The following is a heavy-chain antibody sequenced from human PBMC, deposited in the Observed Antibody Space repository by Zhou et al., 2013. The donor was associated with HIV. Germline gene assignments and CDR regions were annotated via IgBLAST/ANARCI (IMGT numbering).Heavy chain of an antibody. D-gene: IGHD4-17*01. CDR1: GYTFTTYY. CDR2: INPSNGGT. V-gene: IGHV1-46*01. CDR3: ARAYGMTTMTTPRAYYYGMDV. Sequence: QVQLVQSGAEVKKPGASVNVSCKASGYTFTTYYIHWVRQAPAQGLEWMGVINPSNGGTTYAQKFQGRLKITTDEDTSTVYMEVKSLRSDDTALYYCARAYGMTTMTTPRAYYYGMDVWGQGTTVTVSS. J-gene: IGHJ6*02.